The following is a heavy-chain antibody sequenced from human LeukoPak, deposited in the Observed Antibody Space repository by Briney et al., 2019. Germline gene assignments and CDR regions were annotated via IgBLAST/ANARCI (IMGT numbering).Heavy chain of an antibody. CDR1: GFTFSNYN. V-gene: IGHV3-21*06. CDR3: ARAGFTFSDYFGSFFDY. Sequence: GGSLRLSCAASGFTFSNYNMNWVRQAPGKGLEWVSSISSSSSYIYYADSVKGRFTLSRDNAKNSLYLQMNSLRAEDTAVYYCARAGFTFSDYFGSFFDYWGQGTLVTVSS. D-gene: IGHD3-10*01. J-gene: IGHJ4*02. CDR2: ISSSSSYI.